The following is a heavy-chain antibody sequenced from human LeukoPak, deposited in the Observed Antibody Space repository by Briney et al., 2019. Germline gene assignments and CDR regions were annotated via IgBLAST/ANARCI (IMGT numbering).Heavy chain of an antibody. J-gene: IGHJ4*02. D-gene: IGHD3-10*01. CDR1: GGSFSDYN. CDR2: INDSGTS. Sequence: SETLSLTCAVSGGSFSDYNWTWLRQSPDKGLEWIGEINDSGTSHYNPSLKSRVTLSVDTAKNQFSLELRSVTAADTAVYYCARGLDLGGLDYGGQGTLVTVSS. V-gene: IGHV4-34*01. CDR3: ARGLDLGGLDY.